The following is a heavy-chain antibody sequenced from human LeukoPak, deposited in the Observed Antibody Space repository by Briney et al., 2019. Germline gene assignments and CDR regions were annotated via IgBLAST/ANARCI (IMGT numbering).Heavy chain of an antibody. V-gene: IGHV3-72*01. CDR2: IRRGSNSYTT. Sequence: PGGSLRLTCAASGFTFSDYILDWVRQAPGKGLEWVGRIRRGSNSYTTEYAASVKGRFIISRDDSKNSLHLHMNSLKTEDTAVYHCTRDGGEGGNSAFDIWGQGTMVTVSS. CDR1: GFTFSDYI. CDR3: TRDGGEGGNSAFDI. D-gene: IGHD3-16*01. J-gene: IGHJ3*02.